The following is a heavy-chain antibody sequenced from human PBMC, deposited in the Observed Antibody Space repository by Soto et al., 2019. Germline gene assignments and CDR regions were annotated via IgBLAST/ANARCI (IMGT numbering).Heavy chain of an antibody. Sequence: EVQLVESGGGLVQPGGSLRLSCAASGFTFSSYWMSWVRQAPGKGLEWVANIKQDGSEKYYVDSVKGRFTISRDNAKNSLYLQMSSLRAEDTAVYYCARYVFSRFDRSGQFDYWGQGTLVTVSS. CDR3: ARYVFSRFDRSGQFDY. CDR2: IKQDGSEK. D-gene: IGHD2-15*01. V-gene: IGHV3-7*03. J-gene: IGHJ4*02. CDR1: GFTFSSYW.